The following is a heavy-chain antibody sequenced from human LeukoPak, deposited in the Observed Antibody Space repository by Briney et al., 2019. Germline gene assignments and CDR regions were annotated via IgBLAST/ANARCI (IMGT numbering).Heavy chain of an antibody. J-gene: IGHJ2*01. CDR3: AGTYYYDSSGYYYDWYFDL. CDR1: GGSISSFY. Sequence: SETLSLTCTVSGGSISSFYWSWIRQPPGKGLEWIGDIYYSGSTNYNPSLKSRVTISVDTSKNQFSLKLSSVTAADTAVYYCAGTYYYDSSGYYYDWYFDLWGRGTLVTVS. V-gene: IGHV4-59*01. CDR2: IYYSGST. D-gene: IGHD3-22*01.